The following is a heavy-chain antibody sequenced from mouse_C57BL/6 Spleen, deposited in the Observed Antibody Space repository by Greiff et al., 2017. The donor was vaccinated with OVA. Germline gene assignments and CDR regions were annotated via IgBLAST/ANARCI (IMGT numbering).Heavy chain of an antibody. CDR2: IDPEDGGT. Sequence: EVQLQQSGAELVKPGASVKLSCTASGFNIKDYYMHWVKQRPEHGLEWIGRIDPEDGGTKYDPKFQGKATITADTSSNTAYLQLSSLTSEDSAVYDCGLYDGYPFGYWGQGTTLTVSS. J-gene: IGHJ2*01. D-gene: IGHD2-3*01. CDR1: GFNIKDYY. V-gene: IGHV14-2*01. CDR3: GLYDGYPFGY.